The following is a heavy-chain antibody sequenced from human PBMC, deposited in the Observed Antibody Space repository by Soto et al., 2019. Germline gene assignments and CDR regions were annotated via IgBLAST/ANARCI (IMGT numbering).Heavy chain of an antibody. CDR2: IYYSGST. J-gene: IGHJ6*02. V-gene: IGHV4-31*03. CDR3: ARVSPPYYDFWSGSMDV. D-gene: IGHD3-3*01. Sequence: PSETLSLTCTVSGGSISSGGYYWSWIRQHPGKGLEWIGYIYYSGSTYYNPSLKSRVTISVDTSKNQFSLKLSSVTAADTAVYFCARVSPPYYDFWSGSMDVWGQGTTVTVSS. CDR1: GGSISSGGYY.